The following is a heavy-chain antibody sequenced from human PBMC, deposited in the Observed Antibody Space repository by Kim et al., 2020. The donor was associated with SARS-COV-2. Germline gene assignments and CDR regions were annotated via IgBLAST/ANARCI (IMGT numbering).Heavy chain of an antibody. CDR2: INSDGSST. Sequence: GGSLRLSCAASGFTFSSYWMHWVRQAPGKGLVWVSRINSDGSSTSYADSVKGRFTISRDNAKNTLYLQMNSLRAEDTAVYYCAREGRDWWFDPWGQGTLVTVSS. V-gene: IGHV3-74*01. J-gene: IGHJ5*02. CDR1: GFTFSSYW. D-gene: IGHD3-9*01. CDR3: AREGRDWWFDP.